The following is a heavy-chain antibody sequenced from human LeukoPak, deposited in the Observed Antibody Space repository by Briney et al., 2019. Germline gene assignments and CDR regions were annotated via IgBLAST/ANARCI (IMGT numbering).Heavy chain of an antibody. Sequence: SETLSLTCTVSGASFSSSTYYWGWIRQPPGKGLGWIGSIYYSGSTYYNPSLKSRVTMSVDTSKNQFSLKLSSVTAANTAVYYCVRHAGGISATGTRPFDYWGQGTLVTVSS. D-gene: IGHD6-13*01. CDR3: VRHAGGISATGTRPFDY. CDR2: IYYSGST. V-gene: IGHV4-39*01. CDR1: GASFSSSTYY. J-gene: IGHJ4*02.